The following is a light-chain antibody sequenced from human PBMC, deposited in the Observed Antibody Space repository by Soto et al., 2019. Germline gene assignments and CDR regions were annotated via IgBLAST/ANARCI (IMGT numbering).Light chain of an antibody. V-gene: IGKV3-11*01. CDR3: QQRSNWPRT. CDR2: DSS. CDR1: QSVSSY. Sequence: EIVLTQSPATLSLSPGERATLSCRASQSVSSYLAWYQQKPGQAPRLLIYDSSTRAAGIPARFSGSGSGSAFALTISTLEPQDFAVYYCQQRSNWPRTLGQGTKVEIK. J-gene: IGKJ2*01.